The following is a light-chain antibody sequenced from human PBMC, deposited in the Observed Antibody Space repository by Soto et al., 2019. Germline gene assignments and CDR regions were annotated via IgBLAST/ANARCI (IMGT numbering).Light chain of an antibody. V-gene: IGLV1-44*01. J-gene: IGLJ2*01. CDR2: NDH. CDR3: AAWDDSLNGVL. Sequence: QAVVTQPPSASGTPGQRVTISCSGSSSNIGSNTVNWYQQLPGTAPKLLIYNDHQRPSGVPDRFSGSKSGTSASLAISGLQSEDEADYYCAAWDDSLNGVLFGGGTKVTVL. CDR1: SSNIGSNT.